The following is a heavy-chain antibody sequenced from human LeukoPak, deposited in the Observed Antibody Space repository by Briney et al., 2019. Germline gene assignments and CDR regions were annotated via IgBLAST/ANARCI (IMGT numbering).Heavy chain of an antibody. CDR3: ARIRLRTYYYLYDYMDV. D-gene: IGHD2/OR15-2a*01. Sequence: SETPSLTCTVSGGSISSSSYYWTWIRQPPGKGLEWIGEINDSGSTKYNPSLQSRVTMSVDRSRNQFSLKVSSVTAADTAVYFCARIRLRTYYYLYDYMDVWGKGTSVTVSS. CDR1: GGSISSSSYY. CDR2: INDSGST. V-gene: IGHV4-39*07. J-gene: IGHJ6*03.